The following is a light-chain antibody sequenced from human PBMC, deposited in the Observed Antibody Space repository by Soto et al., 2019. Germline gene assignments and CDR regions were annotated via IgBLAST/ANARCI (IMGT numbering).Light chain of an antibody. J-gene: IGLJ1*01. CDR2: DVS. V-gene: IGLV2-11*01. Sequence: QSVLTQPRSVSGSPGQSVTISCTGTSSDVGGYNYVSWYQQHPGKAPKFMIYDVSKRPSGVPDRFSGSKSGNTASLTISGLQAEDEADYYCCSYAVTYYVFGTGTKLTVL. CDR1: SSDVGGYNY. CDR3: CSYAVTYYV.